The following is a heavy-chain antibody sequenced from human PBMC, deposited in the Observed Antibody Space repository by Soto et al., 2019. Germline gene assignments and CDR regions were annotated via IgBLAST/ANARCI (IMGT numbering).Heavy chain of an antibody. CDR1: GGSFSGYY. V-gene: IGHV4-34*01. Sequence: SETLSLTCAVYGGSFSGYYWSWIRQPPGKGLEWIGEINHSGSTNYNPSLKSRVTISVDTSKNQFSLKLRSVTAADTAVYYCARGPGYCSSTSCYPTAGLYNWFDPWGQGTLVTVSS. CDR2: INHSGST. D-gene: IGHD2-2*01. J-gene: IGHJ5*02. CDR3: ARGPGYCSSTSCYPTAGLYNWFDP.